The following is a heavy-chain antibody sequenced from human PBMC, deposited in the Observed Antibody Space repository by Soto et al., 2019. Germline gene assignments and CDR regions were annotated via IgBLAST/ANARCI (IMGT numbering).Heavy chain of an antibody. CDR3: ARDDSIAAAGTDY. D-gene: IGHD6-13*01. CDR1: GYTFTSYA. CDR2: INAGNGNT. Sequence: GASVKVSCKASGYTFTSYAMHWVRQAPGQRLEWMGWINAGNGNTKYSQKFQGRVTITRDTSASTAYMEPSSLRSEDTAVYYCARDDSIAAAGTDYWGQGTLVTVSS. J-gene: IGHJ4*02. V-gene: IGHV1-3*01.